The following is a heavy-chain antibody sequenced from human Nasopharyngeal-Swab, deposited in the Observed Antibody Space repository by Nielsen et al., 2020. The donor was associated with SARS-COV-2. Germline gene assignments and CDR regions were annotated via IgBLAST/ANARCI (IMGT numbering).Heavy chain of an antibody. D-gene: IGHD3-10*01. CDR3: ATAPYGSGSGDFLDY. CDR1: GYTLTELS. J-gene: IGHJ4*02. CDR2: FYPEDGET. V-gene: IGHV1-24*01. Sequence: SVHVSCKVSGYTLTELSMHWVRQAPGKGLEWMGGFYPEDGETIYAQKFQGRVTMTEDTSTDTAYMELSSLRSEDMAVYYCATAPYGSGSGDFLDYWGQGTLVTVPS.